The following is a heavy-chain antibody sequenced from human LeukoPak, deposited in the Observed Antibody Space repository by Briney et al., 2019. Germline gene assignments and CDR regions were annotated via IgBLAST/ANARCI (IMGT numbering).Heavy chain of an antibody. CDR2: INHSGST. CDR3: ARVPVTMVRGVTYIDY. D-gene: IGHD3-10*01. CDR1: GGSFSGYY. Sequence: SETLSLTCAVHGGSFSGYYWSWIRQPPGKGLEWIGEINHSGSTNYNPSLKSRVTISVDTSKNQFSLKLSSVTAADTAVYYCARVPVTMVRGVTYIDYWGQGTLVTVSS. V-gene: IGHV4-34*01. J-gene: IGHJ4*02.